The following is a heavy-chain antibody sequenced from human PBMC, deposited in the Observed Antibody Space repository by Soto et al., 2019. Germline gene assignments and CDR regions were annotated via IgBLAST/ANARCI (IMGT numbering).Heavy chain of an antibody. CDR3: ARVASASIAVAGPYYYGMDV. D-gene: IGHD6-19*01. CDR1: GFTFSSYG. Sequence: GESLKISCAASGFTFSSYGMHWVRQAPGKGLEWVAVIWYDGSNKYYADSVKGRFTISRDNSKNTLYLQMNSLRAEDTAVYYCARVASASIAVAGPYYYGMDVWGQGTTVTVSS. J-gene: IGHJ6*02. CDR2: IWYDGSNK. V-gene: IGHV3-33*01.